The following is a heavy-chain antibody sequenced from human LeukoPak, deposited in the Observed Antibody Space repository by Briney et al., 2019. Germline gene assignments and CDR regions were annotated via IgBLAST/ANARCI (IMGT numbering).Heavy chain of an antibody. Sequence: GGSLRLSCAASGFSFNNYGMHWVHHTPSKGLEWVAFIRFDEREKFYADSVKGRFTISRDNSRNTVSLQLSNLRTEDTALYYCAKTSLSDSSGHYYYMDVWGKGTTVTVSS. V-gene: IGHV3-30*02. D-gene: IGHD3-3*01. CDR1: GFSFNNYG. J-gene: IGHJ6*03. CDR3: AKTSLSDSSGHYYYMDV. CDR2: IRFDEREK.